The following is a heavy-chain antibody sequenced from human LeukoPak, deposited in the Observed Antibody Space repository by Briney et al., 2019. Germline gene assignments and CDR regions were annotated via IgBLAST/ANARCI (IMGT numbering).Heavy chain of an antibody. Sequence: GGSLRLSCAASGFTFSSYAMSWVRQAPGKGLEWVSAISGSGGSTYYADSVKGRFTISRDNSENTLYLQMNSLRAEDTAVYYCAKGVDYYDSLDYWGQGTLVTVSS. CDR3: AKGVDYYDSLDY. J-gene: IGHJ4*02. D-gene: IGHD3-22*01. V-gene: IGHV3-23*01. CDR2: ISGSGGST. CDR1: GFTFSSYA.